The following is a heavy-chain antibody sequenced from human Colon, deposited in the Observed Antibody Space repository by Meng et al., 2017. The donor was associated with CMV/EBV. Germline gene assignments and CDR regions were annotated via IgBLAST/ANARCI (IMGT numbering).Heavy chain of an antibody. CDR2: IKPDASEK. CDR1: GFTFSRHE. Sequence: GESLKISCTASGFTFSRHEMTWVRQAPGKGLEGVANIKPDASEKYYVDSVKGRFTISRDNAKNSLYLQMNSLRAEDTAVYYCATDLNWDNFWGQGTLVTVSS. V-gene: IGHV3-7*01. CDR3: ATDLNWDNF. D-gene: IGHD1-1*01. J-gene: IGHJ4*02.